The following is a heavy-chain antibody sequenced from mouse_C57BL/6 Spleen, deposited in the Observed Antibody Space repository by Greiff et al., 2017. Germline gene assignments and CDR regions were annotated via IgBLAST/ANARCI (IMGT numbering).Heavy chain of an antibody. CDR3: ARGSSGWDDAMDY. D-gene: IGHD3-2*02. J-gene: IGHJ4*01. CDR1: GYTFTSYW. CDR2: IDPSDSET. Sequence: QVQLQQPGAELVRPGSSVKLSCKASGYTFTSYWMHWVKQRPIQGLEWIGNIDPSDSETHYNQKFKDKATLTVDKSSSTAYMQLSSLTSEDAAVYYCARGSSGWDDAMDYWGQGTSVTVSS. V-gene: IGHV1-52*01.